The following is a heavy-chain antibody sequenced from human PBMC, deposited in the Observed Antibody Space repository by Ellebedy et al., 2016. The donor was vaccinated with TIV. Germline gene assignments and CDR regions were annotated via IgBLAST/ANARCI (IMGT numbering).Heavy chain of an antibody. CDR2: ITNSGSGT. CDR1: GFIFSDYD. J-gene: IGHJ4*02. D-gene: IGHD3-10*01. V-gene: IGHV3-23*01. Sequence: GESLKISCAASGFIFSDYDMSWVRQAPGQGPEWVSAITNSGSGTYYGNSVKGRFTISRDNSKNTVYLQMNSLRAEDTALYYCRAYGSGSRRAFEHWGQGTLVTVFS. CDR3: RAYGSGSRRAFEH.